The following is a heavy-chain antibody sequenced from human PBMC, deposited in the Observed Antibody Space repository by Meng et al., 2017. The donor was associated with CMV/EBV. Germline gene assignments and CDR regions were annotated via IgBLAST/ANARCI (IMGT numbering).Heavy chain of an antibody. V-gene: IGHV3-30*04. CDR2: ISYDGSNK. Sequence: GSLRLSCAASGFTFSSYAMHWVRQAPGKGLEWVAVISYDGSNKYYADSVKGRFTISRDNSKNTLYLQMNSLRAEDTAVYYCAKDASYQHSFDYWGQGTLVTVSS. J-gene: IGHJ4*02. D-gene: IGHD2-2*01. CDR1: GFTFSSYA. CDR3: AKDASYQHSFDY.